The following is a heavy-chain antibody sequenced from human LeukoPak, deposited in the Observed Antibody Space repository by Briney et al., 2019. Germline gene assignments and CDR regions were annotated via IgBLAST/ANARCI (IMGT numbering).Heavy chain of an antibody. CDR3: AKVCGWGAVVTSYLDY. Sequence: GGSLRLSCAAAGFTFSSYAMSWVRQAPGKGLEWVSAISGSGGSTYYADSVKGRFTISRDNSKNTLYLQMNSLRAEDTAVYYCAKVCGWGAVVTSYLDYWGQGTLVTVSS. J-gene: IGHJ4*02. V-gene: IGHV3-23*01. D-gene: IGHD2-2*01. CDR1: GFTFSSYA. CDR2: ISGSGGST.